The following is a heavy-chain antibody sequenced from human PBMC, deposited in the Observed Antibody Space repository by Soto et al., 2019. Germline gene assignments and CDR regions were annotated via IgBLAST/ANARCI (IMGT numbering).Heavy chain of an antibody. V-gene: IGHV4-31*03. CDR3: ARGSAYCSGGSCYPGGFDY. D-gene: IGHD2-15*01. CDR1: GGSISSGGYY. CDR2: IYYSGST. Sequence: PSETLSLTCTVSGGSISSGGYYWSWIRQHPGKGLEWIGYIYYSGSTYYNPSLKSRVTISVDTSKNQFSLKLSSVTAADTAVYYCARGSAYCSGGSCYPGGFDYWGQGTLVTVS. J-gene: IGHJ4*02.